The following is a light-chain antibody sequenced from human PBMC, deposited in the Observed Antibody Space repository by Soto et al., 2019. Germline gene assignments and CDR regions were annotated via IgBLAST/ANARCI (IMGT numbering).Light chain of an antibody. CDR1: QSIGSW. Sequence: DIQMTQSPSTLSASVGDRVTITCRASQSIGSWLAWYQQKPGKAPKLLIYKASSLESGVPARFSGSGSGTDFTLPITSLQPDDFVSYYCQQYGSYSPWTFGQGTKVEIK. CDR2: KAS. V-gene: IGKV1-5*03. J-gene: IGKJ1*01. CDR3: QQYGSYSPWT.